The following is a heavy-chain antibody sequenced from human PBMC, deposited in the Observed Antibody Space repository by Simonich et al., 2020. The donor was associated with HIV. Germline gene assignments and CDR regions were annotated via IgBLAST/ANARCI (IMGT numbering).Heavy chain of an antibody. CDR1: GYTFTGYH. V-gene: IGHV1-2*02. J-gene: IGHJ4*02. CDR3: ARTLTSDGGNY. D-gene: IGHD6-6*01. Sequence: QVQLVQSGAEVKKPGASVKVSCKASGYTFTGYHIHWGRQAPGQGLEWMGWINPKSGGTNYAQKFQGRVTMTSDTSISTAYMELSSLTSDDTAVYYCARTLTSDGGNYWGQGTLVTVSS. CDR2: INPKSGGT.